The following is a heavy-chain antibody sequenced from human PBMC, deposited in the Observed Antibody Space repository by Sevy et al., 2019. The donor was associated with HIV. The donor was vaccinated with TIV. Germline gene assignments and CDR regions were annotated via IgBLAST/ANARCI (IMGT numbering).Heavy chain of an antibody. D-gene: IGHD4-4*01. CDR2: IIPIFGTT. J-gene: IGHJ4*02. CDR1: GGTFSNYD. CDR3: ARTPLLSIPGTTDVYFDN. V-gene: IGHV1-69*13. Sequence: ASVKVSCKASGGTFSNYDLSWVRHAPGQGLEWMGWIIPIFGTTNFAQTFQGRVTLTADESRSTAYMELSSLKSADTAVYYCARTPLLSIPGTTDVYFDNWGQGTLVTVSS.